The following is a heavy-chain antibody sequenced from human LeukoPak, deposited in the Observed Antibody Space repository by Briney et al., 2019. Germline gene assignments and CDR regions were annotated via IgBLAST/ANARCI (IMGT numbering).Heavy chain of an antibody. CDR2: INAGSGNT. Sequence: EASVKVSCKASGYTFTSYAMHWVRQAPGQRLEWMGWINAGSGNTKYSQKFQGRVTITRDTSASTAYMELSSLRSEDTAVYYCARDSSGWYTEGYFDYWGQGTLVTVSS. V-gene: IGHV1-3*01. J-gene: IGHJ4*02. CDR1: GYTFTSYA. D-gene: IGHD6-19*01. CDR3: ARDSSGWYTEGYFDY.